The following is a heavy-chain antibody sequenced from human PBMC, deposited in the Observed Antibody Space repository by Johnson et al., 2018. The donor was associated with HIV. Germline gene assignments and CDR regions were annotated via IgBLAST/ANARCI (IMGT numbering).Heavy chain of an antibody. J-gene: IGHJ3*02. V-gene: IGHV3-23*04. D-gene: IGHD4-23*01. CDR1: GFTFSSYA. CDR2: ISGSGGST. Sequence: MLLVESGGGVVQPGRSLRLSCAASGFTFSSYAMHWVRQAPGKGLEWVSAISGSGGSTYYADSVKGRFTISSDNSKNTQYLQMNSLRAEDTAVYYCAKSPGKDRCGNSGAFDIWGQGTKVTVSS. CDR3: AKSPGKDRCGNSGAFDI.